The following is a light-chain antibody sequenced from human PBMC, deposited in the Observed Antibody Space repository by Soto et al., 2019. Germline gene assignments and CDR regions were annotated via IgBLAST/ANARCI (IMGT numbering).Light chain of an antibody. CDR3: QQYNTWPRT. CDR1: QNIKDY. V-gene: IGKV3-15*01. Sequence: EIVMTQSPATLSVSPGERATLSCRASQNIKDYLAWFQQKPGQAPRLLIYGASTRATAIPARFSGSGSGTEFTLSISSLQSEDFAVYYCQQYNTWPRTFGQGTKVETK. CDR2: GAS. J-gene: IGKJ1*01.